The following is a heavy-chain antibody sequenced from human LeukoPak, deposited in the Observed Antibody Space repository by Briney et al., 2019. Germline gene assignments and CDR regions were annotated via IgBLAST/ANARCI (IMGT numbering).Heavy chain of an antibody. D-gene: IGHD3-9*01. CDR2: IYTSGIT. CDR3: ARGKRGYDILTGYSQYNYFDP. Sequence: SQTLSLXCAVSGGSISSDTFSWNWIRQPAGGGLEWIGRIYTSGITNYNPSLKSRVTISLDTSKNQFSLKLSSVTAADTAVYYCARGKRGYDILTGYSQYNYFDPWGQGTLVTVSS. J-gene: IGHJ5*02. CDR1: GGSISSDTFS. V-gene: IGHV4-61*02.